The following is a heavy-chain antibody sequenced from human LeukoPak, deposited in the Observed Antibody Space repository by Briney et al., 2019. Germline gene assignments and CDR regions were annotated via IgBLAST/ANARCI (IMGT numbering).Heavy chain of an antibody. V-gene: IGHV3-30*04. Sequence: PGGSLRLSCGASGFTFSSYAMHWVRQAPGKGLEWVAVISYDGSNKYYADSVKGRFTISRDNSKNTLYLQMNSLRAEDTAVYYCTGYSSSWFYADYWGQGTLVTVSS. D-gene: IGHD6-13*01. J-gene: IGHJ4*02. CDR2: ISYDGSNK. CDR1: GFTFSSYA. CDR3: TGYSSSWFYADY.